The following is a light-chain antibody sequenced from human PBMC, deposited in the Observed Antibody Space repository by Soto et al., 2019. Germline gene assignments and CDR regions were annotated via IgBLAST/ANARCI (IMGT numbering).Light chain of an antibody. CDR2: DAS. CDR3: QQFAISTT. V-gene: IGKV1-5*01. Sequence: IQMTQSPSTLSASVGDRVTITCRASHNIERWMAWYQQKPGKAPSLLIFDASTLHSGVPSRFSGSGSGTDFTLTISSMQPDDFATYYCQQFAISTTFGQGTKVEVK. CDR1: HNIERW. J-gene: IGKJ1*01.